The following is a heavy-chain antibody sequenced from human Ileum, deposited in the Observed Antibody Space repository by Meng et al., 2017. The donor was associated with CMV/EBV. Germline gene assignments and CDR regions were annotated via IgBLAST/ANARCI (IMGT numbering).Heavy chain of an antibody. CDR1: GYTVTGYY. D-gene: IGHD3-10*01. Sequence: QGQVGQAGAEVRKPGASVKVSCKTSGYTVTGYYIHWVRQAPGQGLEWMGWINPNTGGTNYAQNFQGRVTMTRDTSISTTYMEVNSLRSDDTAVFYCACLSGSYSLGWGQGTLVTVSS. CDR3: ACLSGSYSLG. CDR2: INPNTGGT. J-gene: IGHJ4*02. V-gene: IGHV1-2*02.